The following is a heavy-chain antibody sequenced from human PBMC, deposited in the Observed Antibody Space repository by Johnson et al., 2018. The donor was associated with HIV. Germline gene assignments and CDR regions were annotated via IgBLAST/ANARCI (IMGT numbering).Heavy chain of an antibody. J-gene: IGHJ3*02. CDR1: GFTFSSYG. D-gene: IGHD1-1*01. CDR3: AKPSTESAVDI. CDR2: IWYDGSNK. Sequence: QVQLVESGGGVVQPGRSLRLSCAASGFTFSSYGMHWVRQAPGKGLEWVAVIWYDGSNKYYADSVKGRFTISRDNSKNTLYLQMNSLRAEDTAVYYCAKPSTESAVDIWGQGTMVTVSS. V-gene: IGHV3-33*06.